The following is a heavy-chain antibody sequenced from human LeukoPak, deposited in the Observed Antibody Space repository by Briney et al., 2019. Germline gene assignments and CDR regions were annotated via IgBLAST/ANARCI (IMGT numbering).Heavy chain of an antibody. CDR1: GFTFSSYS. CDR2: ISSSSSYI. CDR3: ARDPVLSSWRLHYYYYMDV. J-gene: IGHJ6*03. Sequence: GGSLRLSCAASGFTFSSYSMNWVRQAPGKGLEWVSSISSSSSYIYYADSVKGRFTISRDNAKNSLYLQMNSLRAEDAAVYYCARDPVLSSWRLHYYYYMDVWGKGTTVTVSS. V-gene: IGHV3-21*01. D-gene: IGHD6-25*01.